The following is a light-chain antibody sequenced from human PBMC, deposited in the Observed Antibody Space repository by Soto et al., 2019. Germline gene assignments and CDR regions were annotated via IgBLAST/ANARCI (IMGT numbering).Light chain of an antibody. CDR1: SGHSSYA. V-gene: IGLV4-69*01. Sequence: QLVLTQSPSASASLGASVKLTCTLSSGHSSYAIAWHQQQPEKGPRYLVRLNSDGSHSKGDGIPDRFSGSSSGAERYLTISSLRSEDEADYYCQTWDTGIAVFGGGTKLTFL. J-gene: IGLJ2*01. CDR3: QTWDTGIAV. CDR2: LNSDGSH.